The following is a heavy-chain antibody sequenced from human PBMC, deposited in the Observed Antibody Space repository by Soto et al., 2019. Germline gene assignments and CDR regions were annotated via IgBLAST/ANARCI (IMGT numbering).Heavy chain of an antibody. CDR3: ARVIAAAGTTIDP. CDR1: GGSISSYY. CDR2: IYYSGST. J-gene: IGHJ5*02. V-gene: IGHV4-59*01. D-gene: IGHD6-13*01. Sequence: SETLSLTCTVSGGSISSYYWSWIRQPPGKGLEWIGYIYYSGSTNYNPSLKSRVTISVDTSKNQFSLKLSSVTAADTAVYYCARVIAAAGTTIDPWGQGTLVTV.